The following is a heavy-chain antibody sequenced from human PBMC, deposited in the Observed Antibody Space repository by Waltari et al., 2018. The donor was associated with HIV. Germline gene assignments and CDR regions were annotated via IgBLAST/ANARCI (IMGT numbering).Heavy chain of an antibody. CDR3: ARRGDGFNQHARLDH. Sequence: QVQLVESGAEVKKPGASLKVSCKASGYAFTGFYIHWVRQAPGQGLEWVGWINPMTGDTNFEQKFQGRVTMTRDTSISTAYMELSRLTSDDTAIYYCARRGDGFNQHARLDHWGPGTLVTVSS. D-gene: IGHD2-2*01. V-gene: IGHV1-2*02. CDR2: INPMTGDT. J-gene: IGHJ4*02. CDR1: GYAFTGFY.